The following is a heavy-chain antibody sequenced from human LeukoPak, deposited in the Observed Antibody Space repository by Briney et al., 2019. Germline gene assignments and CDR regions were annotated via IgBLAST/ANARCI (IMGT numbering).Heavy chain of an antibody. D-gene: IGHD4-17*01. CDR2: INLSGYT. CDR1: GVSFDDYY. V-gene: IGHV4-34*01. J-gene: IGHJ4*02. Sequence: PSDTLSLTCAVSGVSFDDYYWSWVRQTPGKGLEWIGEINLSGYTNDSPSLKSRVTLSIDTSRKQFSLNLRSVTVADAGIYYCTRMTTGHDYWGRGTLVTVSS. CDR3: TRMTTGHDY.